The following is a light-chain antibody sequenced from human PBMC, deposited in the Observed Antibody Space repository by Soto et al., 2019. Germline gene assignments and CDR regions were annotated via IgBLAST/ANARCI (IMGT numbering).Light chain of an antibody. J-gene: IGKJ1*01. Sequence: EIVLTQSPATLSLSPGERATLSCRASQSVSSYLAWYQQKPGQAPRLPIYDASNRATGIPARFSGSGSGTDFPLTISSLEPEDFAVYYCQQRSNWPPWTFGQGTKVEIK. CDR1: QSVSSY. CDR3: QQRSNWPPWT. V-gene: IGKV3-11*01. CDR2: DAS.